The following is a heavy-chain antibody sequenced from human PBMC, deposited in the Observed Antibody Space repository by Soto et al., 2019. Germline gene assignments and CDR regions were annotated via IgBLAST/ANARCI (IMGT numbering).Heavy chain of an antibody. CDR1: GYTLTDLS. J-gene: IGHJ4*02. Sequence: ASVKVSCKVSGYTLTDLSMHWVRQAPGKGLEWMGGFDPEDGETIYAQKFQGRVTMTEDTSTDTAYMELSSLRSEDTAVYYCANLYSSGWYQFDYWGQGTLVTVSS. CDR3: ANLYSSGWYQFDY. CDR2: FDPEDGET. V-gene: IGHV1-24*01. D-gene: IGHD6-19*01.